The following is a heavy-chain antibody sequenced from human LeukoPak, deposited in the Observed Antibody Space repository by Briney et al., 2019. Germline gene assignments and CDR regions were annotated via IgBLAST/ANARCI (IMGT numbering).Heavy chain of an antibody. CDR3: ARHYYDYVWGSYGIDY. Sequence: GESLKISCKGSGYSFTSYWIGWVRQMPGKGLEWMGIIYPGDSDTRYSPSFQGQVTISADKSISTAYLQWSSLKASDTAMYYRARHYYDYVWGSYGIDYWGQGTLVTVSS. J-gene: IGHJ4*02. CDR2: IYPGDSDT. D-gene: IGHD3-16*01. CDR1: GYSFTSYW. V-gene: IGHV5-51*01.